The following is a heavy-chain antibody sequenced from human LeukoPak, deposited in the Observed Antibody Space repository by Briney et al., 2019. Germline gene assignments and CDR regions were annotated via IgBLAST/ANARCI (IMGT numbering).Heavy chain of an antibody. CDR3: ARDRIVVPAAIYFDY. CDR2: IKQDGSEK. V-gene: IGHV3-7*01. D-gene: IGHD2-2*02. Sequence: GGSLRLSCVASGFTFSSYWMSWVRQAPGKGLERVANIKQDGSEKYYVDSVKGRFTISRDNAKNSLYLQMNGLRDEDTAVYYCARDRIVVPAAIYFDYWGQGNLVTVSS. J-gene: IGHJ4*02. CDR1: GFTFSSYW.